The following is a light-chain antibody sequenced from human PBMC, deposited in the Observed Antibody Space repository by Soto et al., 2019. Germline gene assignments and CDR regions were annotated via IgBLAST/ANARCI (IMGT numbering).Light chain of an antibody. CDR1: QSVLFTSNNKNH. CDR2: WAS. V-gene: IGKV4-1*01. J-gene: IGKJ3*01. CDR3: QQYYLTPFT. Sequence: DIVMTQSPGSLAMSLGERATLNCKSSQSVLFTSNNKNHLAWYQQKPGQPPKLLIYWASTRESGVPDRFSGSGSGTDFTLTISSLQAEDVAVYYCQQYYLTPFTFGPGTKVDI.